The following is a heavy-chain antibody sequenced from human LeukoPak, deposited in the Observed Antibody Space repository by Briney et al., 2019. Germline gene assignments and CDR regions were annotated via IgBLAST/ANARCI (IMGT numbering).Heavy chain of an antibody. J-gene: IGHJ3*02. V-gene: IGHV4-30-2*01. CDR3: AREIPPIYYDSSGYKGAFDI. CDR2: IYHSGST. CDR1: GGSMSSGGYS. Sequence: PSQTLSLTCAISGGSMSSGGYSWSWIRQPPGKGLEWIGYIYHSGSTYYSPSLKSRVTLSVDRSKNQFSLKLSSVTAADTAVYYCAREIPPIYYDSSGYKGAFDIWGQGTMVTVSS. D-gene: IGHD3-22*01.